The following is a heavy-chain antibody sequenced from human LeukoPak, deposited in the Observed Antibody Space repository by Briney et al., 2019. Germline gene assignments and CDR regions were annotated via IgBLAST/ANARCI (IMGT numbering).Heavy chain of an antibody. D-gene: IGHD2-2*01. J-gene: IGHJ6*03. CDR2: INPSGGSS. CDR3: ARDGRSSPYYYYYMDV. Sequence: GASVKVSCKASGYTFTSYYMHWVRQAPGQGLEWMGIINPSGGSSSYAQKFQGRVTMTRVTSTSTVYMELSSLRSEDTAVYYCARDGRSSPYYYYYMDVWGKGTTVTVSS. CDR1: GYTFTSYY. V-gene: IGHV1-46*01.